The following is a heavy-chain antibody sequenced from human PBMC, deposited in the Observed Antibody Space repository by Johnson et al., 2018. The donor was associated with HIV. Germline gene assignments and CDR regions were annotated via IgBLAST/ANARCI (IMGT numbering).Heavy chain of an antibody. V-gene: IGHV3-7*05. CDR3: ARSIVVEGDDAFDI. CDR1: GFTFSSYW. D-gene: IGHD2-21*01. CDR2: IKQDGSEK. Sequence: VQLVESGGGVVQPGGSLRLSCAASGFTFSSYWMSWVRQAPGKGLEWVANIKQDGSEKYYVDSVKGRFTISRDTAKNSLYLQMNSLRAEDTAVYYCARSIVVEGDDAFDIWGQGTMVTVSS. J-gene: IGHJ3*02.